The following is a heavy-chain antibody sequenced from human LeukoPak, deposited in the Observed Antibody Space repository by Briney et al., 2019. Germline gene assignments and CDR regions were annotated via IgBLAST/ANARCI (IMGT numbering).Heavy chain of an antibody. V-gene: IGHV3-23*01. D-gene: IGHD5-18*01. J-gene: IGHJ4*02. CDR3: AKDWVDTAMVHFDY. CDR2: ISGSGGST. Sequence: PGGSLRLSCAASGFDFINAWMSWVRQAPGKGLEWVSAISGSGGSTYYADSVKGRFTISRDNSKNTLYLQMNSLRAEDTAVYYCAKDWVDTAMVHFDYWGQGTLVTVSS. CDR1: GFDFINAW.